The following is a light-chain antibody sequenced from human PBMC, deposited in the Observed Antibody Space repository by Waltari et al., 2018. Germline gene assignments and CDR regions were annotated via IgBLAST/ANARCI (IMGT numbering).Light chain of an antibody. CDR3: QKYNSAPLT. CDR2: AAS. CDR1: QGICTY. J-gene: IGKJ4*01. Sequence: DIQMTQSPSSLSASVGDRVTITVRASQGICTYLAWYQQIPGKVPHLLIYAASTLQSGVPSRFSGSGSGTDFTLTISSLQPEDVATYYCQKYNSAPLTFGGGTKVEIK. V-gene: IGKV1-27*01.